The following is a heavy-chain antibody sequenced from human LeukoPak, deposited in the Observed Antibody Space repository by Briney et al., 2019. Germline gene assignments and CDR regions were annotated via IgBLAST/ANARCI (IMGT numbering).Heavy chain of an antibody. Sequence: ASVKVSCKASGGTFSSYAISWVRQAPGQGLEWMGRIIPIFGTANYAQKIQGRVTITTDESTSTAYMELSSLRSEDTAVYYCASTLVGADPYYFDYCGQGTLVTVSS. CDR3: ASTLVGADPYYFDY. V-gene: IGHV1-69*05. CDR1: GGTFSSYA. D-gene: IGHD1-26*01. CDR2: IIPIFGTA. J-gene: IGHJ4*02.